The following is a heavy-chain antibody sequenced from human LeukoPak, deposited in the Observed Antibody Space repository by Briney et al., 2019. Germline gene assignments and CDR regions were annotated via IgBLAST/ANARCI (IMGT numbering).Heavy chain of an antibody. V-gene: IGHV4-39*07. CDR3: ARGPYSYDSSGAFDI. CDR2: MYYRGST. J-gene: IGHJ3*02. D-gene: IGHD3-22*01. Sequence: PSETLSLTCTVSGVSISTHFYYWGWIRQTPGKALEWIGNMYYRGSTYYNPSLNSRVSMSLDTSKNQFSLRLSSVTAADTAVYFCARGPYSYDSSGAFDIWGQGTMVTVSS. CDR1: GVSISTHFYY.